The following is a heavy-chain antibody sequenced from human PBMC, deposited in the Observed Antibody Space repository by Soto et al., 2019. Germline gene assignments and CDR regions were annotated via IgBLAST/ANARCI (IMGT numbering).Heavy chain of an antibody. Sequence: PGGSLRLSCAASGFTFSNAWMSWVRQAPGKGLEWVGRIKSKTGGGTTDYAAPVKGRFTISRDDSKNTLYLQMNSLKTEDTAVYYCTTDPHYYYGMDVWGQGTTVTVSS. J-gene: IGHJ6*02. CDR1: GFTFSNAW. CDR2: IKSKTGGGTT. CDR3: TTDPHYYYGMDV. V-gene: IGHV3-15*01.